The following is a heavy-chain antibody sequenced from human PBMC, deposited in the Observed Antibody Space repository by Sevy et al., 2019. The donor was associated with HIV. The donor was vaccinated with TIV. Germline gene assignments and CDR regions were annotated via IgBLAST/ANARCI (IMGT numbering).Heavy chain of an antibody. D-gene: IGHD7-27*01. CDR1: GFTFSSYR. J-gene: IGHJ6*02. V-gene: IGHV3-21*01. CDR2: ISGLSNYI. CDR3: AKALINWDVLDV. Sequence: GGSLRLSCAASGFTFSSYRINWVRQAPGKGLEWVSSISGLSNYIFYSDSVKGRFTISRDNAKNSVYLQMNSLRAEDTAVYFCAKALINWDVLDVWGQGTTVTVSS.